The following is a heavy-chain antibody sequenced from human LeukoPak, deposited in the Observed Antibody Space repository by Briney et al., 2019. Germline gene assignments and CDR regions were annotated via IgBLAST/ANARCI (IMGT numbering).Heavy chain of an antibody. J-gene: IGHJ3*01. D-gene: IGHD2-15*01. CDR2: INPNSGDT. V-gene: IGHV1-2*02. CDR1: GYTFTDYY. CDR3: AREGGFDV. Sequence: ASVKVSCKASGYTFTDYYMHWVRQAPGQGLEWMGWINPNSGDTNSAQEFQGRVTMTSDTSISSVYMELSRLRSDDTAMYYCAREGGFDVWGQGTLVTVSS.